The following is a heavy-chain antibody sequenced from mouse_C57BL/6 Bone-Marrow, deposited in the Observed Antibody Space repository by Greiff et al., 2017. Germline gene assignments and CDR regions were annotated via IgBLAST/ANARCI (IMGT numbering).Heavy chain of an antibody. CDR1: GYAFSTYW. CDR3: ARGWDYFDY. Sequence: QVQLQQSGAELVKPGASVKISCKVSGYAFSTYWMNWVKQRPGKGLAWIGQIYPGDGDTNYNGTFKGKATLTADKSSSPAYMQRSSLTSEDSAVYFCARGWDYFDYWGQGTTLTVSS. D-gene: IGHD3-3*01. V-gene: IGHV1-80*01. CDR2: IYPGDGDT. J-gene: IGHJ2*01.